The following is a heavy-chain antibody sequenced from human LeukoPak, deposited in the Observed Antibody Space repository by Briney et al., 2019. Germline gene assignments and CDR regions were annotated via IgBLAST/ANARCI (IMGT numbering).Heavy chain of an antibody. D-gene: IGHD6-19*01. CDR1: GYSFTCYW. V-gene: IGHV5-51*01. CDR3: ARHVVAGTDNWFYP. CDR2: IYPGDSDT. Sequence: GEALKISWKGSGYSFTCYWIGWVRQMPGKGLEWMGIIYPGDSDTRYSPSFQGQVTISADKSISTAYLQWSSLKASDTATYYCARHVVAGTDNWFYPWGQGTLVTVSS. J-gene: IGHJ5*02.